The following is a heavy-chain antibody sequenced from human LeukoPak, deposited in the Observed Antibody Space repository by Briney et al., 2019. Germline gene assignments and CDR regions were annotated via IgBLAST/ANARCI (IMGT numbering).Heavy chain of an antibody. J-gene: IGHJ4*02. V-gene: IGHV3-21*01. CDR2: ISDKNSDI. Sequence: GGSLRLSCAASGFTFRDYSMNWVRQAPGKGLEWVSFISDKNSDIQYADSVKGRFTISRDNAKNSLYLQMNSLRAEDTAVYYCARVLRDGYNLAFDYWGQGTLVTVSS. D-gene: IGHD5-24*01. CDR1: GFTFRDYS. CDR3: ARVLRDGYNLAFDY.